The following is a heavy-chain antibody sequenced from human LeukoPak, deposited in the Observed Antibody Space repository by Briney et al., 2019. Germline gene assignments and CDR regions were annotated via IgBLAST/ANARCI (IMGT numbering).Heavy chain of an antibody. CDR1: GGSFSGYY. J-gene: IGHJ6*02. D-gene: IGHD2-2*01. V-gene: IGHV4-34*01. Sequence: SETLSLTRAVYGGSFSGYYWRCIRRPPGKALEWIEEINHSGSTNYNPSLKSRVTISVSTSKNHFSLNVNSVTAADTGVYYCAREGKVVQAAIHYGMDVWGQGTTVTVSS. CDR2: INHSGST. CDR3: AREGKVVQAAIHYGMDV.